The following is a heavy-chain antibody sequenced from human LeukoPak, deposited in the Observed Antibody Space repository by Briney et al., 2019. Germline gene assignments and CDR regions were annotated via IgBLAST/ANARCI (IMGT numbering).Heavy chain of an antibody. CDR3: AKEGDYGALRGYYGMDV. J-gene: IGHJ6*02. V-gene: IGHV3-74*01. Sequence: GGSLRLSCAASGFTLSNYWMHWVRQAPGKGLVWVSRINTEGSSTNYADSVKGRFTISRDNAKNTLYLQMNSLRAEDTAVYYCAKEGDYGALRGYYGMDVWGQGTTVTVSS. CDR2: INTEGSST. CDR1: GFTLSNYW. D-gene: IGHD4-17*01.